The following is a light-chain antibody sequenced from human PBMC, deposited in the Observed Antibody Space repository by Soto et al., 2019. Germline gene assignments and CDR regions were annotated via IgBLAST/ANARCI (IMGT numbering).Light chain of an antibody. CDR3: QQSYRSPYT. V-gene: IGKV1-39*01. Sequence: IQMTQSPSSLSASVGHSVTVTCRASQSINIYLNWYQQKPGKAPTLLIYGASSLQSGVPSRFTGGGSRTDFTLTISSLQPEDFATYYCQQSYRSPYTFGQGTKLEIK. J-gene: IGKJ2*01. CDR2: GAS. CDR1: QSINIY.